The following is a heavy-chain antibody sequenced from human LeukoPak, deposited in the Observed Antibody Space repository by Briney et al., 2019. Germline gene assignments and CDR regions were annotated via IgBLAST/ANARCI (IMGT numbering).Heavy chain of an antibody. CDR1: GFTFGDYA. Sequence: GRSLRLSCTASGFTFGDYAMSWVRQAPGKGLEWVGFIRSKAYGGTTEYAASVKGRFTISRDDSKSIAYLQMNSLKTEDTAVYYCTRAWIRWFGELAPDYYYGMDVWGQGTTVTVSS. V-gene: IGHV3-49*04. D-gene: IGHD3-10*01. CDR2: IRSKAYGGTT. CDR3: TRAWIRWFGELAPDYYYGMDV. J-gene: IGHJ6*02.